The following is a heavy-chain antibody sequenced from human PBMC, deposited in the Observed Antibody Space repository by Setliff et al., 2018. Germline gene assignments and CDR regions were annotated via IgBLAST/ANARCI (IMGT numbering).Heavy chain of an antibody. J-gene: IGHJ4*02. CDR1: GYTFTNFA. CDR2: ITANKGNT. V-gene: IGHV1-18*01. Sequence: ASVKVSCKASGYTFTNFAITWVRQAPGQGLEWMGWITANKGNTNYAQKFQDRVTMTTDTSTTTAYMEMRSLRSDDTAVYFCARAKVVTYYYGSTHVGDFDYWGQGTRVTSPQ. CDR3: ARAKVVTYYYGSTHVGDFDY. D-gene: IGHD3-10*01.